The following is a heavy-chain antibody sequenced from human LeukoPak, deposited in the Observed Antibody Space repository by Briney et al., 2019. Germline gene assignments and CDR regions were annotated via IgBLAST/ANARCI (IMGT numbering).Heavy chain of an antibody. CDR3: AKDLAGEMATDY. D-gene: IGHD5-24*01. CDR2: ISYDGSNK. J-gene: IGHJ4*02. V-gene: IGHV3-30*18. CDR1: GFTFSSYG. Sequence: GGSLRLSCAASGFTFSSYGMHWVRQAPGKGLEWVAVISYDGSNKYYADSVKGRFTIPRDNSKNTLYLQMNSLRAEDTAVYYCAKDLAGEMATDYWGQGTLVTVSS.